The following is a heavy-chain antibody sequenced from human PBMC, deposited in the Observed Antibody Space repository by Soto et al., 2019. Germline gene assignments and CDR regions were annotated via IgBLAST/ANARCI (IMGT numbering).Heavy chain of an antibody. CDR3: TSHQAVVVRTY. Sequence: EVQLVESGGGLVQPGGSLKLSCAASGLTFSGSAMQWVRQASGKGLEWVGRIRSKANSYATAYAASVKGRFTISRDDSKNTAYLQMNSLKTEDTAVYYCTSHQAVVVRTYWGQGTLVTVSS. CDR1: GLTFSGSA. CDR2: IRSKANSYAT. J-gene: IGHJ4*02. D-gene: IGHD2-15*01. V-gene: IGHV3-73*02.